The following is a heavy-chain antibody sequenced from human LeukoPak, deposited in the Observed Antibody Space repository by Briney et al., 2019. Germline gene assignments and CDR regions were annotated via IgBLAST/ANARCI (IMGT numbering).Heavy chain of an antibody. CDR1: GYTFTCYY. Sequence: ASVKVSCKASGYTFTCYYMHWVRQAPGQGLKWMGRINPNSGGTNYAQKFQGRVTMTRDTSISTAYMELSRLRSDDTAVYYCGVVTTIRRIDYWGQGTLVTVSS. V-gene: IGHV1-2*06. CDR2: INPNSGGT. J-gene: IGHJ4*02. D-gene: IGHD3-22*01. CDR3: GVVTTIRRIDY.